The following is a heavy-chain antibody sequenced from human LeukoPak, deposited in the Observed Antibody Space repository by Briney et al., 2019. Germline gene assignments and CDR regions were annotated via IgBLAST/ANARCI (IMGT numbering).Heavy chain of an antibody. CDR2: INPYGGGT. CDR1: GYTLTVYY. J-gene: IGHJ5*02. D-gene: IGHD3-10*01. Sequence: ASVKVSCKASGYTLTVYYMHWVRQAPGQGLEWMGWINPYGGGTDLAQNFQGRVTLTRDTSLNTAYMEMTSLTTDDTAVYYCARPDTIGRSGSFSPWGQGTLVTVSS. V-gene: IGHV1-2*02. CDR3: ARPDTIGRSGSFSP.